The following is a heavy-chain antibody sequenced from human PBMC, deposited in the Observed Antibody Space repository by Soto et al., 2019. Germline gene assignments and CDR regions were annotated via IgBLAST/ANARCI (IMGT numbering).Heavy chain of an antibody. Sequence: QLQLQESGSGLVKPSQTLSLTCAVSGGSISSGGYSLCWIRQPPGTVLEWIGYIYHSGGTFYNPSLTGRVTISVDRSKNQFSLKLSSVTAADTAVYYCARGMTTVTTLDYWGQGTQVTVSS. CDR3: ARGMTTVTTLDY. J-gene: IGHJ4*02. V-gene: IGHV4-30-2*01. CDR2: IYHSGGT. D-gene: IGHD4-4*01. CDR1: GGSISSGGYS.